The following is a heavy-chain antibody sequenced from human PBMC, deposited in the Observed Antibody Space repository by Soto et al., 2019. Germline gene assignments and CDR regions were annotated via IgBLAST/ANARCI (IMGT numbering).Heavy chain of an antibody. D-gene: IGHD6-13*01. CDR1: GYTFTSYG. CDR2: ISAYNGNT. V-gene: IGHV1-18*04. J-gene: IGHJ6*02. Sequence: ASVKVSCKASGYTFTSYGISWVRQAPGQGREWMGWISAYNGNTNYAQKLQGRVTMTTDTSTSTADMELRSLRSDDPAAYYCASGSWSCSSWAMYFHYFYVMDVWGQGTPVTVSS. CDR3: ASGSWSCSSWAMYFHYFYVMDV.